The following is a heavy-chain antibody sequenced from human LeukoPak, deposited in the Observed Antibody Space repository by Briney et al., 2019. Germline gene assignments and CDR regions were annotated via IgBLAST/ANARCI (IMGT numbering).Heavy chain of an antibody. CDR1: GFTFSSYS. CDR2: ISSSSSYI. D-gene: IGHD2-15*01. J-gene: IGHJ4*02. V-gene: IGHV3-21*01. Sequence: PGGSLRLSCAASGFTFSSYSMNWVRQAPGKGLEWVSSISSSSSYIYYADSVKGRFTIPRDNAKNSLYLQMNSLRAEDTAVYYCARDSSPPLLRPKGFDYWGQGTLVTVSS. CDR3: ARDSSPPLLRPKGFDY.